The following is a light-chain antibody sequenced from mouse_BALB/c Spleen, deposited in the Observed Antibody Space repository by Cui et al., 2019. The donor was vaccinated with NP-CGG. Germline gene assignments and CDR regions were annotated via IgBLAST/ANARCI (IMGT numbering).Light chain of an antibody. J-gene: IGLJ1*01. V-gene: IGLV1*01. Sequence: QPVVTQEFAFTTSPGETVTLTCRSSTGAVTTSNYANWVQEKPDHLFTGLIGGTNNRAPGVPARFSGSLIGDKAALTITGAQTEDEAIYFCALWYSNHWVFGGGTILTVL. CDR2: GTN. CDR3: ALWYSNHWV. CDR1: TGAVTTSNY.